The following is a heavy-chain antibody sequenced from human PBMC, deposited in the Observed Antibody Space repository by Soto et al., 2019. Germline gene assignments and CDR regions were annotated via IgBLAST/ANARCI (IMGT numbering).Heavy chain of an antibody. CDR3: AKDMYYSDSSGKDY. Sequence: GGSLRLSCAASGFTFSSYGMHWVRQAPGKGLEWVAVISYDGSNKYYADSVKGRFTISRDNSKNTLYLQMNSLRAEDTAVYFCAKDMYYSDSSGKDYWGQGTLVTVSS. D-gene: IGHD3-22*01. CDR2: ISYDGSNK. CDR1: GFTFSSYG. J-gene: IGHJ4*02. V-gene: IGHV3-30*18.